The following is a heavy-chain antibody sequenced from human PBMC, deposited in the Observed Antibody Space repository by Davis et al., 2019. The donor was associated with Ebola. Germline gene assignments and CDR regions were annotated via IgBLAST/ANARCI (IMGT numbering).Heavy chain of an antibody. CDR3: ATTPTAAPGRFEH. D-gene: IGHD6-13*01. CDR2: IHYTGST. J-gene: IGHJ4*02. V-gene: IGHV4-59*01. CDR1: GGSISSYY. Sequence: PGGSLRLSCTVSGGSISSYYWTWIRQPPGKGLEWIGYIHYTGSTNYNPSLKSRVTMSLDTSNDQIFLKLSSVTAADTAVYYCATTPTAAPGRFEHWGQGTLVTVSS.